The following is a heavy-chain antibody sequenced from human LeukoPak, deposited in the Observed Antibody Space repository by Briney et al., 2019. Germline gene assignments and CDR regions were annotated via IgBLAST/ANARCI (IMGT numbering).Heavy chain of an antibody. CDR1: GGSISSGDYY. Sequence: SQTLSLTCTVSGGSISSGDYYWSWIRQPPGKGLEWIGYIYYSGSTYYNPSLKSRVTISVDTSKNQFSLKLSSVTAADTAVYYCARAFYDYGDYGFDYWGQGTLVTVPS. D-gene: IGHD4-17*01. CDR2: IYYSGST. J-gene: IGHJ4*02. CDR3: ARAFYDYGDYGFDY. V-gene: IGHV4-30-4*01.